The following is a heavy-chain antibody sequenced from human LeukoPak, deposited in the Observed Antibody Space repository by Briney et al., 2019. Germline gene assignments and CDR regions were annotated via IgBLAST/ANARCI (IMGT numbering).Heavy chain of an antibody. J-gene: IGHJ3*02. Sequence: PGGSLRLSCAASGFTFSSYAMSWVRQAPGKGLEWVSAISGSGGSTYYADSVKGRFTISRDNSKNTLYLQMNSLRAEDTAVYYCAKVRGSYYAYDAFDIWAKGQWSPSLQ. V-gene: IGHV3-23*01. CDR1: GFTFSSYA. D-gene: IGHD1-26*01. CDR3: AKVRGSYYAYDAFDI. CDR2: ISGSGGST.